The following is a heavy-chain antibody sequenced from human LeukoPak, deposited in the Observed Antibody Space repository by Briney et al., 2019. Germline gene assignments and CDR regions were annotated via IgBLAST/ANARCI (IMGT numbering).Heavy chain of an antibody. CDR3: ARDQDYDFWSGYYTDYYYGMDV. CDR1: GYTFTGYY. J-gene: IGHJ6*02. V-gene: IGHV1-2*02. D-gene: IGHD3-3*01. CDR2: INPNSGGT. Sequence: ASVKVSCKASGYTFTGYYMHCVRQAPGQGLEWMGWINPNSGGTNYAQKFQGRVTMTRDTSISTAYIELSRLRSDDTAVYYCARDQDYDFWSGYYTDYYYGMDVWGQGTTVTVSS.